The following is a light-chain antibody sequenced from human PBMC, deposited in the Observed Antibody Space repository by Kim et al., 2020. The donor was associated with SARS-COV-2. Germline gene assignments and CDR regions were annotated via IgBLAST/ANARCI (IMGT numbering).Light chain of an antibody. CDR1: SPHFAINT. Sequence: GQRSTSSCSGRSPHFAINTVNWYQQLPGTAPKLLIYSNNQRPSGVPDRFSGSKSGTSASLAISGLQSEDEADYYCAAWDDSLNGVVFGGGTQLTVL. J-gene: IGLJ2*01. CDR2: SNN. CDR3: AAWDDSLNGVV. V-gene: IGLV1-44*01.